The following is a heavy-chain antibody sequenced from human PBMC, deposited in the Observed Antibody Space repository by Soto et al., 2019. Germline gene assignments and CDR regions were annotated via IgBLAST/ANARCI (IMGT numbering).Heavy chain of an antibody. D-gene: IGHD1-26*01. CDR2: INPSGGSI. V-gene: IGHV1-46*01. CDR1: GYTFTTYY. J-gene: IGHJ6*01. Sequence: QVQVVQSGAEVKKPGASVKVSCKASGYTFTTYYIHWVRQAPGQGLEWMGVINPSGGSINYAQKCQGSVSMTRDTSTSTVYMELSSLRSEDTAVYYSARDRGRGGSYYIYFYGMDVWGQGTTVTVSS. CDR3: ARDRGRGGSYYIYFYGMDV.